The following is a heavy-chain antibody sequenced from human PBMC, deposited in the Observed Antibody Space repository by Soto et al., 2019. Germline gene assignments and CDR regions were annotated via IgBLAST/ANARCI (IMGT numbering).Heavy chain of an antibody. V-gene: IGHV4-30-4*01. J-gene: IGHJ6*02. D-gene: IGHD4-17*01. CDR1: GGSISSGDYY. CDR2: IYYSGST. Sequence: SETLSLTCTVAGGSISSGDYYWSWIRQPPGKGLEWIGYIYYSGSTYYNPSLKSRVTISVDTSKNQFSLKLSSVTAADTAVYYCARNYGDPFYYYGMDVWGQGTTVTVSS. CDR3: ARNYGDPFYYYGMDV.